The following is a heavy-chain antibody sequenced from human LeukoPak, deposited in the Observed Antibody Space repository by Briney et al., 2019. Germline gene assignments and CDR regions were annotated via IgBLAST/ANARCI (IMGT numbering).Heavy chain of an antibody. D-gene: IGHD1-26*01. V-gene: IGHV3-21*01. CDR1: GFTFSSYS. CDR3: AREGSVDAFDI. CDR2: ISSSSSYI. J-gene: IGHJ3*02. Sequence: GGSLRLSCAASGFTFSSYSMNWVRQAPGKGLEWVSSISSSSSYIYYADSVKGRFTISRDNAKNSLYLQMNSLRAEDTAVYYRAREGSVDAFDIWGQGTMVTVSS.